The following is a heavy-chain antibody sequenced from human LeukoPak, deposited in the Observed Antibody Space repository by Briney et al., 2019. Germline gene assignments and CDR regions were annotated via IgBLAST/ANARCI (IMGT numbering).Heavy chain of an antibody. V-gene: IGHV1-46*01. CDR2: ISPSGDRT. J-gene: IGHJ5*02. CDR1: GYTITNYC. Sequence: ASVKVSCKGFGYTITNYCLHWVRQAPGQGLEWMGVISPSGDRTSYAQRFQGRVTLIRDTSTTTVYMELSSLRSEDTAVYYCARDRIAAQNWFDPWGQGTLVTVSS. D-gene: IGHD6-6*01. CDR3: ARDRIAAQNWFDP.